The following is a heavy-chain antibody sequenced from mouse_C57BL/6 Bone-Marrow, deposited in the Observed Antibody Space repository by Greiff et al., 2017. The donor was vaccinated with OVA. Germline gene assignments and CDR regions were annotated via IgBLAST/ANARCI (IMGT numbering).Heavy chain of an antibody. V-gene: IGHV1-63*01. CDR3: ARWDDYAMDY. CDR1: GYTFTNYW. CDR2: IYPGGGYT. Sequence: QVQLQQSGAELVRPGTSVKMSCKASGYTFTNYWIGWAKQRPGHGLEWIGDIYPGGGYTNYNEKFKGKATLTADKSSSTAYMQFSSLTSEDSAIYYCARWDDYAMDYWGQGTSVTVSS. D-gene: IGHD4-1*01. J-gene: IGHJ4*01.